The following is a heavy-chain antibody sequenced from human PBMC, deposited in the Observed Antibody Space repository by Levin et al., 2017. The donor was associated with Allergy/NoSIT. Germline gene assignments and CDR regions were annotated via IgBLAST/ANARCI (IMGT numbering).Heavy chain of an antibody. V-gene: IGHV3-74*01. CDR3: TRGMTLGGY. CDR2: LSSDGSRT. J-gene: IGHJ4*02. D-gene: IGHD3-16*01. Sequence: GGSLRLSCAASGFPFSTYWMHWVRQAPGKGLVWVSGLSSDGSRTSYADSVKGRFTIARDNAKNTLNLQMNSLRAEDTAIYYCTRGMTLGGYWGQGTLVTVSS. CDR1: GFPFSTYW.